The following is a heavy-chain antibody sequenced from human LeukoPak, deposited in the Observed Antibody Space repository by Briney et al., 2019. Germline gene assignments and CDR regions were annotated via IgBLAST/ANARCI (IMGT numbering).Heavy chain of an antibody. D-gene: IGHD3-10*01. Sequence: GGSLRLSCAASGFTFSSYEMNRVRQAPGKGLEWVSSISSSSSYIYYADSVKGRFTISRDNAKNSLYLQMNSLRAEDTAVYYCARDWGPNYGSGSYYNDPYFDYWGQGTLVTVSS. CDR1: GFTFSSYE. CDR3: ARDWGPNYGSGSYYNDPYFDY. J-gene: IGHJ4*02. V-gene: IGHV3-21*01. CDR2: ISSSSSYI.